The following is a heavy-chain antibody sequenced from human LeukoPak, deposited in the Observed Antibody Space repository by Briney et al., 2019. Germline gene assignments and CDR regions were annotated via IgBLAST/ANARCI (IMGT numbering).Heavy chain of an antibody. Sequence: GGSLRLSCAASGFTFSSYGMQFSSDGMNWVRQAPGHGREWVAFIRSDGRNKYYADSVKGRLTISRDNTKNMLYLQMNSLRAEDTAVYYCAKLKINYYYYMDVWGKGTTVIVSS. V-gene: IGHV3-30*02. J-gene: IGHJ6*03. CDR1: GFTFSSYG. CDR2: IRSDGRNK. CDR3: AKLKINYYYYMDV. D-gene: IGHD3-16*01.